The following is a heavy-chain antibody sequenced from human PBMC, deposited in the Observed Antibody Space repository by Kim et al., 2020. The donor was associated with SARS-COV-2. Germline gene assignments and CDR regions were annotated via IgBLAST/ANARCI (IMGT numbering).Heavy chain of an antibody. CDR3: ASSGYSSGWYSLNPHHDAFDI. J-gene: IGHJ3*02. CDR1: GYTFTSYG. Sequence: ASVKVSCKASGYTFTSYGISWVRQAPGQGLEWMGWISAYNGNTNYAQKLQGRVTMTTDTSTSTAYMELRSLRSDDTAVYYCASSGYSSGWYSLNPHHDAFDIWGQGTMVTVSS. CDR2: ISAYNGNT. V-gene: IGHV1-18*04. D-gene: IGHD6-19*01.